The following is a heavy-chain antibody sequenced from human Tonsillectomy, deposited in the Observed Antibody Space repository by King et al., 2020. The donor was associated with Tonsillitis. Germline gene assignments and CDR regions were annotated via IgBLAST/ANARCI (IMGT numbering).Heavy chain of an antibody. CDR2: ISYGGRNK. J-gene: IGHJ1*01. CDR1: GFTFSSYG. V-gene: IGHV3-30*18. D-gene: IGHD6-19*01. CDR3: AKPIAVAGTRGYFQH. Sequence: VQLVESGGGVVQPGRSLRLSCAASGFTFSSYGMHWVRQAPGKGLEWVAVISYGGRNKYYADSVKGRFTISRDNSKNTLYLQMNSLRAEDTAVYYCAKPIAVAGTRGYFQHWGQGTLVTVSS.